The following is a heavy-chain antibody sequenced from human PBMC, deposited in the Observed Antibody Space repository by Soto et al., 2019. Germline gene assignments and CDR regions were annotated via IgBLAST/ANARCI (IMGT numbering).Heavy chain of an antibody. CDR2: IIPIFGTA. CDR1: GGTFSSYA. Sequence: QVQLVQSGAEVKKPGSSVKVSCKASGGTFSSYAISWVRQAPGQGLEGMGGIIPIFGTANYAQKFQGRVTITADESTSTAYMELSSLRSEDTAVYYCARQSCSGGSCYQGGMDVWGQGTTVTVSS. V-gene: IGHV1-69*01. CDR3: ARQSCSGGSCYQGGMDV. J-gene: IGHJ6*02. D-gene: IGHD2-15*01.